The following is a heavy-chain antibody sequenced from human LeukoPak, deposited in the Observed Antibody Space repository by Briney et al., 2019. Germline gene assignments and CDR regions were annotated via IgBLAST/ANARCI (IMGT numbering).Heavy chain of an antibody. CDR1: GYTFTSYD. Sequence: ASVKVSCTASGYTFTSYDINWVRQATGQGLEWMGWMNPNSGNTGYAQKFQGRVTMTRNTSISTAYMELSSLRSEDTAVYYCARVRALSAITIFGVARRSFDYWGQGTLVTVSS. D-gene: IGHD3-3*01. J-gene: IGHJ4*02. CDR3: ARVRALSAITIFGVARRSFDY. CDR2: MNPNSGNT. V-gene: IGHV1-8*01.